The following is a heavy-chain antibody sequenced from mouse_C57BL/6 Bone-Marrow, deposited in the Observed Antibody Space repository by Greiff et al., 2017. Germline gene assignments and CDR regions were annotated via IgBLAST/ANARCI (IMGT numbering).Heavy chain of an antibody. D-gene: IGHD1-1*01. CDR1: GFTFSDFY. J-gene: IGHJ3*01. V-gene: IGHV7-1*01. CDR2: SRNKANDYTT. CDR3: ARDDYYGSSPFAY. Sequence: EVMLVESGGGLVQSGRSLRLSCATSGFTFSDFYMEWVRQAPGKGLEWIAASRNKANDYTTEYSASVKGRFIVSRDTSQSILYLQMNALRAEATAIYYCARDDYYGSSPFAYWGQGTLVTVSA.